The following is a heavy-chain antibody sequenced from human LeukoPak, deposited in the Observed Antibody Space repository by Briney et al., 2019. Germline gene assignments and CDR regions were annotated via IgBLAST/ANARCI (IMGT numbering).Heavy chain of an antibody. CDR3: AKDSVLRGSGSYWVRCYFDC. Sequence: GGSLRLSCAASGFTFTSHAMSWVRQALGEGLECGSVISGGGGSTYYADSVWGGVTISRDNSKNKLYLQMNSLRADDTAVYYCAKDSVLRGSGSYWVRCYFDCWGQGTLITVSS. D-gene: IGHD3-10*01. CDR1: GFTFTSHA. J-gene: IGHJ4*02. V-gene: IGHV3-23*01. CDR2: ISGGGGST.